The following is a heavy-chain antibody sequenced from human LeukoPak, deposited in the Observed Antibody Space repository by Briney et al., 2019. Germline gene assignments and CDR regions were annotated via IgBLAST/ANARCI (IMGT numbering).Heavy chain of an antibody. V-gene: IGHV4-59*01. Sequence: PSETLSLTCTVSGGSISSYYWSWIRQPPGKGLEWIGYIYYSGSTNYNPSLKSRVTISVDTSKNQFSLKLSSVTAADTAVYYCARERGQWLVRGYFDYWGQGTLVTVSS. J-gene: IGHJ4*02. D-gene: IGHD6-19*01. CDR1: GGSISSYY. CDR2: IYYSGST. CDR3: ARERGQWLVRGYFDY.